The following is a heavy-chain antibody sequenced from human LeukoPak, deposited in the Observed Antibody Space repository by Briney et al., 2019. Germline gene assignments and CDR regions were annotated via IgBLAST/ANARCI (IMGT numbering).Heavy chain of an antibody. V-gene: IGHV3-30*02. J-gene: IGHJ4*02. CDR1: GFTFSSYG. CDR3: AKDPSPITIFGVVTPNDY. Sequence: SGRSLRLSCAASGFTFSSYGMHWVRQAPGKGLEWVAFIRYDGSNKYYADSVKGRFTISRDNSKNTLYLQMNSLRAEETAVYYCAKDPSPITIFGVVTPNDYWGQGTLVTVSS. D-gene: IGHD3-3*01. CDR2: IRYDGSNK.